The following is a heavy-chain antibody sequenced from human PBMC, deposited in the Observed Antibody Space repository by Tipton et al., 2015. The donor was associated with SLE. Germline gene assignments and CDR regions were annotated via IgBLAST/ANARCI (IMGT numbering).Heavy chain of an antibody. D-gene: IGHD3-3*01. CDR1: GGSISSYY. J-gene: IGHJ6*02. CDR3: ARERAYYDFWSGYPDYYYYGMDV. V-gene: IGHV4-59*01. CDR2: IYYSVST. Sequence: TLSLTCTVSGGSISSYYWSWIRQPPGKGLEWIGYIYYSVSTNYNPSLKSRVTISVDTSKNQFSLKLSSVTAADTAVYYCARERAYYDFWSGYPDYYYYGMDVWGQGTTVTVSS.